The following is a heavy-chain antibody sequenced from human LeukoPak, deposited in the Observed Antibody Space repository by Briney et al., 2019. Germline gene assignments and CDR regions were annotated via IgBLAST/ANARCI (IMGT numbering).Heavy chain of an antibody. Sequence: PSETLSLTCAVYGGSFSGYYWSWIRQPPGKGLEWIGEINHSGNTNSNPSLKSRVTMSVDTSKNQFSLKLSSLTAADTAVYYCARGWRDYVGVWFDPWGQGTLVTVSS. CDR2: INHSGNT. CDR3: ARGWRDYVGVWFDP. V-gene: IGHV4-34*01. CDR1: GGSFSGYY. D-gene: IGHD4-17*01. J-gene: IGHJ5*02.